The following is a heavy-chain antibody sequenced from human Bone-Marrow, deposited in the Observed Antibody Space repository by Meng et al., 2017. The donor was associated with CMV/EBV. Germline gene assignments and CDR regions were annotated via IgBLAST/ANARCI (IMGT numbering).Heavy chain of an antibody. D-gene: IGHD3-3*01. CDR1: GYTFTSYY. CDR3: ARGDTISGVVINLGYYYGMDV. V-gene: IGHV1-46*01. Sequence: ASVKVSCKASGYTFTSYYMHWVRQAPGQGLEWMGIINPSGGSTSYAQKFQGRVTMTRDTSTSTVYMELSSLRSEDTAVYYCARGDTISGVVINLGYYYGMDVWGQATTVTVSS. CDR2: INPSGGST. J-gene: IGHJ6*02.